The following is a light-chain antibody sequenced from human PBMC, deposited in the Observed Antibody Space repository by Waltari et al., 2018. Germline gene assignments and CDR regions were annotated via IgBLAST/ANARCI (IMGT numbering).Light chain of an antibody. CDR2: DVF. CDR3: MQALQTPRAIT. Sequence: QSALTQPRSVSGSPGPSVTISCPGTRSDVGGYRFVSCYQQHPGKAPKLIIYDVFKRPSGVPDRFSGSGSGTDFTLKISRVEAEDVGVYYCMQALQTPRAITFGQGT. J-gene: IGLJ3*02. V-gene: IGLV2-11*01. CDR1: RSDVGGYRF.